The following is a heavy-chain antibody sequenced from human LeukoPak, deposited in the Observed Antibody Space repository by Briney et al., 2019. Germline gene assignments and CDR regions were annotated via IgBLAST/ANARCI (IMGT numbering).Heavy chain of an antibody. CDR3: VRGRYYYDN. CDR2: IYTRGNT. Sequence: SETLSLTCTVSGDSINSFYWSWIRQPPGMGLEWIGCIYTRGNTNYNPSLQSRLAISADTSKNQFSLKLSSVTAADTAIYYCVRGRYYYDNWGQGTLVTVSS. J-gene: IGHJ4*02. V-gene: IGHV4-59*01. CDR1: GDSINSFY.